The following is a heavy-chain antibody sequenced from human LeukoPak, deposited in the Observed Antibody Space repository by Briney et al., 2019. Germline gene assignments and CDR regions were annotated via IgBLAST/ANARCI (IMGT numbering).Heavy chain of an antibody. V-gene: IGHV3-33*01. Sequence: GRSLRLSCAASGFTFSSYGMHWVRQAPGKGLEWVAVIWYDGSNKFYADSVKGRFIISRDNSKNTLYLQMNSLRAEDTAVYYCVRVAVAGNLNNWFDPWGQGTLVTVSS. J-gene: IGHJ5*02. CDR2: IWYDGSNK. CDR1: GFTFSSYG. CDR3: VRVAVAGNLNNWFDP. D-gene: IGHD6-19*01.